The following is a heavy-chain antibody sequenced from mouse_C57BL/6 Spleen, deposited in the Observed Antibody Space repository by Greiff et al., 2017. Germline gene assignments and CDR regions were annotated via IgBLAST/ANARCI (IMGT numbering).Heavy chain of an antibody. J-gene: IGHJ1*03. CDR1: GYTFTDYE. CDR2: IDPETGGT. CDR3: TRLVPDYYGSSYGGWYFDV. D-gene: IGHD1-1*01. V-gene: IGHV1-15*01. Sequence: VKLQASGAELVRPGASVTLSCKASGYTFTDYEMHWVKQTPVHGLEWIGAIDPETGGTAYNQKFTGKAILTADTSSSTAYMELRRLTSEDSAVYYCTRLVPDYYGSSYGGWYFDVWGTGTTVTVSS.